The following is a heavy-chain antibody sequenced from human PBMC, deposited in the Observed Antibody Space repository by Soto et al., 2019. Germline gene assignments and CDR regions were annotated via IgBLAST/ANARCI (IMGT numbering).Heavy chain of an antibody. CDR1: GFTFSSYA. V-gene: IGHV3-23*01. CDR2: ISGSGGST. J-gene: IGHJ4*02. Sequence: GGSLRLSCAASGFTFSSYAMSWVRQAPGKGLEWVSAISGSGGSTYYADSVKGRFTISRDNSKNTLYLQMNSLRAEDTAVYYCAKDLALLWFGGSENFDYWGQGTLVTVSS. D-gene: IGHD3-10*01. CDR3: AKDLALLWFGGSENFDY.